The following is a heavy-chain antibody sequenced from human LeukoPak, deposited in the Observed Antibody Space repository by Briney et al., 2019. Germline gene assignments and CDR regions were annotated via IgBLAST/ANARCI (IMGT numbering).Heavy chain of an antibody. CDR3: ARVLTIFGVAHDY. J-gene: IGHJ4*02. V-gene: IGHV4-59*01. Sequence: ASETLSLTCTVSGGSISSYYWSWIRQPPGKGLEWIGYIYYSGSTNYNPSLKSRVTISVDTSKNQFSLKLSSVTAADTAVYYCARVLTIFGVAHDYWGQGTLVTVSS. CDR2: IYYSGST. D-gene: IGHD3-3*01. CDR1: GGSISSYY.